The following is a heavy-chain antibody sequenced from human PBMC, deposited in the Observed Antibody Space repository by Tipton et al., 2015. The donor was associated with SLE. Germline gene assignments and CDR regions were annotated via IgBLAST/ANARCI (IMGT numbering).Heavy chain of an antibody. D-gene: IGHD2-8*01. Sequence: LRLSCTVSGGSISSGSYYWSWIRQPAGKGLEWIGFIHDDGTTNYNPSLERRLTISIESPNSQFSLKLRSVTAADTAVYYCATLGYCSHEVCYTGIESWGQGSLVTVSS. CDR2: IHDDGTT. V-gene: IGHV4-61*10. CDR1: GGSISSGSYY. CDR3: ATLGYCSHEVCYTGIES. J-gene: IGHJ4*02.